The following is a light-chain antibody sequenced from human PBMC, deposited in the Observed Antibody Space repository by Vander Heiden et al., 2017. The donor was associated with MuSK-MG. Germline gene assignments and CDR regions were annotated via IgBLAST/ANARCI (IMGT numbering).Light chain of an antibody. V-gene: IGKV1-39*01. CDR1: QSISSY. CDR3: QQSYSTPPY. Sequence: DIQMTQSPSSLFASVGDRVTITCRASQSISSYLNWYQQKPGKAPKLLIYAASSLQSGVPSRFSGSGSGTDFTLTISSLQPEDFATYYCQQSYSTPPYFGGGTKVEIK. J-gene: IGKJ4*01. CDR2: AAS.